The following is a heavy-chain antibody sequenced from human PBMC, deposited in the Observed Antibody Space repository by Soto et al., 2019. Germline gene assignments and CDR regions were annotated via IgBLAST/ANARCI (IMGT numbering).Heavy chain of an antibody. CDR1: GFTFSSYA. CDR2: ITGSGDNT. V-gene: IGHV3-23*01. J-gene: IGHJ4*02. Sequence: EVQLLESGGGLVQPGGSLRLSCAASGFTFSSYAMIWVRQAPGKGLEWVSTITGSGDNTYYADSVQGRFTISRDTSKNTRYLQLNSLRAEDTAVYYCATGIQLWFSLPDSWGQGTLVTVSS. D-gene: IGHD5-18*01. CDR3: ATGIQLWFSLPDS.